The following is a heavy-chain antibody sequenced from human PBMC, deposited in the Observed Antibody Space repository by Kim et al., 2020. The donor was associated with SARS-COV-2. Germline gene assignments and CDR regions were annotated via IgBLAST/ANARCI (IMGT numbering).Heavy chain of an antibody. D-gene: IGHD5-12*01. CDR3: ARDSGYSGYSYYYYYGMDV. J-gene: IGHJ6*02. CDR2: IYYSGST. V-gene: IGHV4-59*13. Sequence: SETLSLTCTVSGGSISSYYWSWIRQPPGKGLEWIGYIYYSGSTNYNPSLKSRVTISVDTSKNQFSLKLSSVTAADTAVYYCARDSGYSGYSYYYYYGMDVWGQGTTVTVSS. CDR1: GGSISSYY.